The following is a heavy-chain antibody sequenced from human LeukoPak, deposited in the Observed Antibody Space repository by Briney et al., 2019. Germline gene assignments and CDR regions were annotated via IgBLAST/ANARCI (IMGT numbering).Heavy chain of an antibody. D-gene: IGHD1-26*01. CDR1: GYSISSGYY. CDR2: IYHSGST. J-gene: IGHJ6*03. V-gene: IGHV4-38-2*02. Sequence: SETLSLTCAVSGYSISSGYYWGWIRQPPGKGLEWIGSIYHSGSTYYNPSLKSRVTISVDTSKNQFSLKLSSVTAADTAVYYCARDLDGGATDYYYYMDVWGKGTTVTVSS. CDR3: ARDLDGGATDYYYYMDV.